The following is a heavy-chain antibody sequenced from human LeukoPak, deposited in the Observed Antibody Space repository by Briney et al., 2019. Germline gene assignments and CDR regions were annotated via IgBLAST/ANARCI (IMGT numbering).Heavy chain of an antibody. CDR3: TTDGIVVVVAATDY. CDR2: IKSKTDGGTT. Sequence: GGSLRLSCAASGFTFSNAWMSWVRQAPGKGLEWVGRIKSKTDGGTTDYAAPVKGRFTISRDDSKNTLYLQMNSLKTEDTAVYYCTTDGIVVVVAATDYWGQGTPVTVSS. D-gene: IGHD2-15*01. J-gene: IGHJ4*02. V-gene: IGHV3-15*01. CDR1: GFTFSNAW.